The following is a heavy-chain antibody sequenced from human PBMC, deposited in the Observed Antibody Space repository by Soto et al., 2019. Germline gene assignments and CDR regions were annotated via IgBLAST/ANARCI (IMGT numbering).Heavy chain of an antibody. CDR3: ARVGCYDGSGYNAFVI. Sequence: QVQLQESGPGLVKPSQTLSLTCTVSGGSISSGGYYWSWIRQHPGKGLEWIGYIYYSGSTYYNPSLKIRVNISIDTSKNQFSLKLSSVTAADTAVYYCARVGCYDGSGYNAFVIWGLGTMVTVSS. CDR1: GGSISSGGYY. J-gene: IGHJ3*02. CDR2: IYYSGST. V-gene: IGHV4-31*03. D-gene: IGHD3-22*01.